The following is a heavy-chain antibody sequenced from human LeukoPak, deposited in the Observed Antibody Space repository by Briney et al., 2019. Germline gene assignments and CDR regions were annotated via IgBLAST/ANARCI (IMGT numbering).Heavy chain of an antibody. V-gene: IGHV3-30*18. CDR3: GKAITMVRGVIISPDY. D-gene: IGHD3-10*01. CDR1: GFTFGSYG. Sequence: GGSLRLSCAASGFTFGSYGMHWVRQAPGQGLEWVAVISSDGTYKYHADSVKGRFTISRDNSNNTLYLQMNSLRAEDTAVYYCGKAITMVRGVIISPDYWGQGTLVTVSS. J-gene: IGHJ4*02. CDR2: ISSDGTYK.